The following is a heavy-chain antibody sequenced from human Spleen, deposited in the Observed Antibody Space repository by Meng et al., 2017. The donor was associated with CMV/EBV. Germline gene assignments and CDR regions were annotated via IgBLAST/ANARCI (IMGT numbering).Heavy chain of an antibody. D-gene: IGHD3-16*02. J-gene: IGHJ4*02. CDR3: ARTMYDNVWGSYRPDLYFDY. Sequence: GESLKIPWKGSGYSFSNSWIGWVRQMPGKGLEWMGITFPGDSDTRYSPSFQGQVTISTDESISTAYLQWSSLKASDTAMYYCARTMYDNVWGSYRPDLYFDYWGQGSLVTVSS. CDR1: GYSFSNSW. V-gene: IGHV5-51*01. CDR2: TFPGDSDT.